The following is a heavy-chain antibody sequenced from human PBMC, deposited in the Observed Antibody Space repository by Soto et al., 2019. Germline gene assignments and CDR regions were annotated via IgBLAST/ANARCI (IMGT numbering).Heavy chain of an antibody. D-gene: IGHD6-6*01. Sequence: EVQLLESGGGLVQPGGSLRLSCAASGFTFSSYAMSWVRQAPGKGLEWVSAISGSGGSTYYADSVKGRFTISRDNSKXXXXXXXXXXXXXDTAVYYCAILSPSSSAEYDYWGQGTLVTVSS. CDR1: GFTFSSYA. J-gene: IGHJ4*02. CDR3: AILSPSSSAEYDY. V-gene: IGHV3-23*01. CDR2: ISGSGGST.